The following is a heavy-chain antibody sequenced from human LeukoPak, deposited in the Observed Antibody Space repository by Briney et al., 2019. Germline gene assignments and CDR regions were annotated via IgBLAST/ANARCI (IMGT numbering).Heavy chain of an antibody. CDR2: IIPILGIT. Sequence: GASVKVSCKASGGTFNHSAICWVRQAPGQGLEWMGRIIPILGITNYTQKCQGRVTITADTSTSTAFMEPRGLRSEDTAVYYCAQRLSWLDPWGQGTLVTVSS. J-gene: IGHJ5*02. CDR1: GGTFNHSA. V-gene: IGHV1-69*10. D-gene: IGHD4-17*01. CDR3: AQRLSWLDP.